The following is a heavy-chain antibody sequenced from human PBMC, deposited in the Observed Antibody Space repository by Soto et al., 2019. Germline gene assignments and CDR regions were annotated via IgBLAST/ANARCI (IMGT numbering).Heavy chain of an antibody. J-gene: IGHJ4*02. D-gene: IGHD3-3*01. CDR2: IKSQTDGGTT. CDR1: GFTFTKAW. CDR3: ATESLDWFSIDY. V-gene: IGHV3-15*07. Sequence: GGALRLSCAASGFTFTKAWMNWVRQAPGKGLEWVGRIKSQTDGGTTDNAAPVKGRFTISRDDSKNTLYLQMNSLKTEDTAVYYCATESLDWFSIDYWGQGTLVTVSS.